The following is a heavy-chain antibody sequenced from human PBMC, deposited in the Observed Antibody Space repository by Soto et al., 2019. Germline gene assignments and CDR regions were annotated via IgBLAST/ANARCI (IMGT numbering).Heavy chain of an antibody. CDR1: GGSFSGYY. V-gene: IGHV4-34*01. CDR2: INHSGST. Sequence: SETLSLTCAVYGGSFSGYYWSWIRQPPGKGLEWIGEINHSGSTNYNPSLKSRVTISVDTSKNQFSLKLSSVTAADTAVYYCARFYCSGGSCCYFYDFWGQGTLVTVSA. CDR3: ARFYCSGGSCCYFYDF. J-gene: IGHJ4*02. D-gene: IGHD2-15*01.